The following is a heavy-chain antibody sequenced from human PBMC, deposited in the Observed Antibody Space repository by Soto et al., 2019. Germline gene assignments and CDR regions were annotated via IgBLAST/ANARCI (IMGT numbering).Heavy chain of an antibody. CDR1: GSSIRPYY. J-gene: IGHJ4*02. D-gene: IGHD3-10*01. CDR2: IYYSGST. Sequence: NPSETLSLTCSVSGSSIRPYYWSWIRQPPGKGLEWIGNIYYSGSTNYNPSLKSRVIMSVASSKNQVSLRLNSVTAADTAVYYCTRVGGYYGEYQHFDYWGQGDLVTVSS. V-gene: IGHV4-59*01. CDR3: TRVGGYYGEYQHFDY.